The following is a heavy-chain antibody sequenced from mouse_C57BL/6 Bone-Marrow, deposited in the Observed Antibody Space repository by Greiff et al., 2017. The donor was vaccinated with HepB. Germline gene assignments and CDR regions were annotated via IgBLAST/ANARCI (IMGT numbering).Heavy chain of an antibody. V-gene: IGHV5-17*01. CDR2: ISSGSSTI. Sequence: EVQLVESGGGLVKPGGSLKLSCAASGFTFSDYGMHWVRQAPEKGLEWVAYISSGSSTIYYADTVKGRFTIYRDNAKNTLFLQMTSLRSEDTAMYYCAKTLAYYYAMDYWGQGTSVTVSS. J-gene: IGHJ4*01. CDR1: GFTFSDYG. D-gene: IGHD6-1*01. CDR3: AKTLAYYYAMDY.